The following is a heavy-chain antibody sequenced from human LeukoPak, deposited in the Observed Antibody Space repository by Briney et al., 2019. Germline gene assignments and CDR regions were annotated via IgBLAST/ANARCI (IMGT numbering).Heavy chain of an antibody. V-gene: IGHV3-21*01. J-gene: IGHJ4*02. CDR1: GFTFSSYS. CDR2: IISSSSYI. Sequence: PGGSLRLSCAASGFTFSSYSMNWVRQAPGKGREWVSSIISSSSYIYYADSVKGRFTISRDNAKNSLYLQMNSLRAEDTAVYYCARDQTQWLVRGDFDYWGQGTLVTVSS. CDR3: ARDQTQWLVRGDFDY. D-gene: IGHD6-19*01.